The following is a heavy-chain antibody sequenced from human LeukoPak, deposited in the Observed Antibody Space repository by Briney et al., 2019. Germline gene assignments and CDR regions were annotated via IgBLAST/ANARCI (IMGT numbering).Heavy chain of an antibody. V-gene: IGHV1-18*01. D-gene: IGHD5/OR15-5a*01. CDR3: ARILASIIDY. J-gene: IGHJ4*02. CDR2: VSAKTGDT. CDR1: GYTFTNYG. Sequence: ASVKASCKASGYTFTNYGITWVRQAPGQGLEWMGWVSAKTGDTNYAQKFQGRVTMTTGTSTSTVYMELRSLRSDDTAVFYCARILASIIDYWGQGTLVTVSS.